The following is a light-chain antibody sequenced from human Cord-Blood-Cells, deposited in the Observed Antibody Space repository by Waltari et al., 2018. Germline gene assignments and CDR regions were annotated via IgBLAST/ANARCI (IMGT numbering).Light chain of an antibody. CDR1: QSLTSN. CDR2: DAS. CDR3: QQRSNWVLT. J-gene: IGKJ5*01. Sequence: EIVMTQSPATLSISPGERATLSYRASQSLTSNLAWYQQKPGQAPRLLIYDASNRASGIAARSSGSGYMTDFTLTISSLEPEDFAVYYCQQRSNWVLTFGQGTRLDIK. V-gene: IGKV3-11*01.